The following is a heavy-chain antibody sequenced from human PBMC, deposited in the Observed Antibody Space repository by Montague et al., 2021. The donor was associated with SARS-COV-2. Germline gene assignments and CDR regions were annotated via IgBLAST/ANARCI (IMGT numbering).Heavy chain of an antibody. V-gene: IGHV4-4*09. CDR3: ARNMAY. CDR2: MYETGNM. D-gene: IGHD2/OR15-2a*01. J-gene: IGHJ4*02. Sequence: SETLSLTCTVSSGSLSNYYWSWIPQSPDKGLEWIGYMYETGNMIYNPSLRSRVSISADTSKSQFSLRLTSVTAADSARYYCARNMAYWGQGVLVTV. CDR1: SGSLSNYY.